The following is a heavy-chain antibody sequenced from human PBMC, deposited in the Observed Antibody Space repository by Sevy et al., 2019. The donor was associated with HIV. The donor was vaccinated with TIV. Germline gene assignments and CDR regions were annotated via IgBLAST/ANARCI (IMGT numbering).Heavy chain of an antibody. V-gene: IGHV1-18*01. Sequence: ASVKVSCKASGYTFTSYGISWVRQAPGQGLEWMGWISDYNGNTNYAQKLQGRVTMTTDTSTSTAYMELRSLRSDDTAAYYCASCYYYDSSGYPEWEYFQHWGQGTLVTVSS. D-gene: IGHD3-22*01. J-gene: IGHJ1*01. CDR1: GYTFTSYG. CDR3: ASCYYYDSSGYPEWEYFQH. CDR2: ISDYNGNT.